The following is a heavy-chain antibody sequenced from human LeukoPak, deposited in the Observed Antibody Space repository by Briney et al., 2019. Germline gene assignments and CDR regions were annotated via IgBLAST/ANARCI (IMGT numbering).Heavy chain of an antibody. V-gene: IGHV1-46*01. CDR2: INTSGGST. CDR1: GYTFTSDY. J-gene: IGHJ6*03. CDR3: ARSHERTSYYEILTGYSPSRDYYYYMDV. Sequence: ASVRVSCKASGYTFTSDYMHWVRQAPGQGLEWMGIINTSGGSTSYAKKFQGRVTMTRDMSTSTVYMELSSLRPEDTAVYDCARSHERTSYYEILTGYSPSRDYYYYMDVWGKGTTVTVPS. D-gene: IGHD3-9*01.